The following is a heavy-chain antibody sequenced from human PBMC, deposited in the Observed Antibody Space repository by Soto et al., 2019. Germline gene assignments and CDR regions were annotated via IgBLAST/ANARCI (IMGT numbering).Heavy chain of an antibody. Sequence: PGGSLRLSCAASGFTFSSYAMHWVRQAPGKGLEWVAVISYDGSNKYYADSVKGRFTISRDNPKNTLYLQMNSLRAEDTAVYYCARDLGGIIAARPYYYGMDVWGQGTTVTVSS. CDR2: ISYDGSNK. CDR3: ARDLGGIIAARPYYYGMDV. D-gene: IGHD6-6*01. CDR1: GFTFSSYA. J-gene: IGHJ6*02. V-gene: IGHV3-30-3*01.